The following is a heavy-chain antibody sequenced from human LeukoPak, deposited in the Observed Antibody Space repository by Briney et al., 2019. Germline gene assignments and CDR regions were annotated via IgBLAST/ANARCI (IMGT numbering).Heavy chain of an antibody. J-gene: IGHJ4*02. CDR1: GFTFSSYA. Sequence: GGSLRLSCAASGFTFSSYAMSWVRQAPGKGLEWVSAISGSGGSTYYADSVKGRFTISRDNSKNTLYLQMNGLRAEDTAVYYCANGYGDYVANWGQGTLVTVSS. V-gene: IGHV3-23*01. CDR2: ISGSGGST. D-gene: IGHD4-17*01. CDR3: ANGYGDYVAN.